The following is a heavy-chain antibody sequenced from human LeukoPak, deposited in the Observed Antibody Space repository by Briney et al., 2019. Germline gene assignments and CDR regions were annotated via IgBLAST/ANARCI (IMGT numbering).Heavy chain of an antibody. J-gene: IGHJ4*02. CDR2: INHSGST. CDR1: GGSLSGYY. CDR3: ARGPKTRGFDY. D-gene: IGHD3-10*01. V-gene: IGHV4-34*01. Sequence: SETLSLTCAVYGGSLSGYYWSWIRQPPGKGLEWIGEINHSGSTNYNPSLKSRVTISVDTSKNQFSLKLSSVTAADTAVYYCARGPKTRGFDYWGQGTLVTVSS.